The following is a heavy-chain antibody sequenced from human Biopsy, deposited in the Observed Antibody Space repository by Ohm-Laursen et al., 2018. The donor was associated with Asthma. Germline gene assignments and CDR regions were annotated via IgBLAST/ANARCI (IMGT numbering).Heavy chain of an antibody. CDR3: ARTYFDFLTGQVHDAFAM. CDR1: GYTFINYA. D-gene: IGHD3-9*01. J-gene: IGHJ3*02. CDR2: INAANGNT. V-gene: IGHV1-3*01. Sequence: AASVKVSCKASGYTFINYAIHWVRQAPGHSLEWMGWINAANGNTKYSQKFQGRLTISRDTSASTAYMDLSSLRSEDTAVYYCARTYFDFLTGQVHDAFAMWGQETMVTVSS.